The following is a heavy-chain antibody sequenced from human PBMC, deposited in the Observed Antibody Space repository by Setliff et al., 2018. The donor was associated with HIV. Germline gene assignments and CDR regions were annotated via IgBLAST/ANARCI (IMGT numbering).Heavy chain of an antibody. V-gene: IGHV4-38-2*01. Sequence: SETLSLTCAVSGYSISSGYYWGWIRQPPGKGLEWIGSIYHSGSTYYNPSLKSRVTISVDTSKNQFSLKLSSVTAADTAVYYCARSDSGYRSSWAPFDIWGQGTMVTVSS. J-gene: IGHJ3*02. CDR1: GYSISSGYY. D-gene: IGHD6-13*01. CDR2: IYHSGST. CDR3: ARSDSGYRSSWAPFDI.